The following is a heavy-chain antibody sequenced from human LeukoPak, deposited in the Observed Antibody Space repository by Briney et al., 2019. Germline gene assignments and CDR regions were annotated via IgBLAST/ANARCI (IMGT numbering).Heavy chain of an antibody. CDR3: ARGSMVRGVGGFDP. J-gene: IGHJ5*02. CDR2: IIPIFGTA. Sequence: SVKVSCKASGGTFSRYAINWVRQAPGQGLEWMGGIIPIFGTANYAQKFQGRVTITADESTSTAYMDLSSLRSEDTAVYYCARGSMVRGVGGFDPWGQGTLVTVSS. V-gene: IGHV1-69*01. D-gene: IGHD3-10*01. CDR1: GGTFSRYA.